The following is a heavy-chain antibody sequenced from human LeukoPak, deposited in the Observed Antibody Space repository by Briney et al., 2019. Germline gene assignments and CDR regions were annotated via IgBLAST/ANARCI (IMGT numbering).Heavy chain of an antibody. CDR1: GFTFSDYY. Sequence: GGSLRLSCAASGFTFSDYYMSWIRQAPGKGLEWVSYISSSGSTTYYADSVKGRFTISRDNAKNSLYLQMNSLRAEDTAFYYCARVDFYYDSSGYVGEYFQHWGQGTLVTVSS. J-gene: IGHJ1*01. CDR3: ARVDFYYDSSGYVGEYFQH. CDR2: ISSSGSTT. D-gene: IGHD3-22*01. V-gene: IGHV3-11*01.